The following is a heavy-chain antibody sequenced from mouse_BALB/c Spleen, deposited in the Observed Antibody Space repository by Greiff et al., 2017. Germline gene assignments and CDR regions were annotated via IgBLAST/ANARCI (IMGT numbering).Heavy chain of an antibody. D-gene: IGHD2-4*01. Sequence: EVQLVESGGGLVQPGGSRKLSCAASGFTFSSFGMHWVRQAPEKGLEWVAYISSGSSTIYYADTVKGRFTISRDNPKNTLFLQMTSLRSEDTAMYYCARGYYDYSFAYWGQGTLVTVSA. CDR1: GFTFSSFG. J-gene: IGHJ3*01. CDR3: ARGYYDYSFAY. CDR2: ISSGSSTI. V-gene: IGHV5-17*02.